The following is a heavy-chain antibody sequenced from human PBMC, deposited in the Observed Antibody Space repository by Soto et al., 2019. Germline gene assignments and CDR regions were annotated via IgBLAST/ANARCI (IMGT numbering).Heavy chain of an antibody. D-gene: IGHD1-26*01. CDR3: ARDLAKGGGSAGFDY. Sequence: KVSCQASRDTVHGNCIQWVRQATRQGFEWMGWINPKSGGTKYPQKFQGRVTMTRDTSLSTVYMTLTRLTSDDTAVYYCARDLAKGGGSAGFDYWGQGTLVTVSS. V-gene: IGHV1-2*02. J-gene: IGHJ4*02. CDR1: RDTVHGNC. CDR2: INPKSGGT.